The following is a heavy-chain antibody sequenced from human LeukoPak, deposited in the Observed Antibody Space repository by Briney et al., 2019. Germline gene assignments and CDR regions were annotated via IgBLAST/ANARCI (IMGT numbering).Heavy chain of an antibody. J-gene: IGHJ3*02. D-gene: IGHD7-27*01. Sequence: GESLKISCKGSGYSFISFWIAWVRQMPGKGLEWMGIIYPGDSDTRYSPSFKGQVTTSDDKSISTAYLQWSSLKASDTAMYYCARLNWGAFDIWGQGTMVTVSS. CDR1: GYSFISFW. V-gene: IGHV5-51*01. CDR2: IYPGDSDT. CDR3: ARLNWGAFDI.